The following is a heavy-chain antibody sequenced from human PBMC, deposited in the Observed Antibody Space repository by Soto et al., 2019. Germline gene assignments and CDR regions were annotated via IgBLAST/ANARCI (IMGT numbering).Heavy chain of an antibody. CDR2: TSYDGSNT. Sequence: QVQLVESWGGVVQPGTSLRLSCVGSGFIFRRYVIHWVRQAPGKGLEWVALTSYDGSNTYYDDAVKGRFTISRDNSRNTVDLQMDSLRLEDTALYYCARWGTTGGLDVCGQGMLDSVSS. D-gene: IGHD3-16*01. J-gene: IGHJ1*01. CDR1: GFIFRRYV. V-gene: IGHV3-30*19. CDR3: ARWGTTGGLDV.